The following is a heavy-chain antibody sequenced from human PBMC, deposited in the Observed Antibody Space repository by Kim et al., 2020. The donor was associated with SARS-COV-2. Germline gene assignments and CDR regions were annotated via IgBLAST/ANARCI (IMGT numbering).Heavy chain of an antibody. Sequence: SETLSLTCAVYGGSFSGYYWSWIRQPPGKGLEWIGEINHSGSTNYNPSLKSRVTISVDTSKNQFSLKLSSVTAADTAVYYCARGIRYCSSTSCYRGAFD. CDR3: ARGIRYCSSTSCYRGAFD. J-gene: IGHJ3*02. V-gene: IGHV4-34*01. CDR2: INHSGST. CDR1: GGSFSGYY. D-gene: IGHD2-2*02.